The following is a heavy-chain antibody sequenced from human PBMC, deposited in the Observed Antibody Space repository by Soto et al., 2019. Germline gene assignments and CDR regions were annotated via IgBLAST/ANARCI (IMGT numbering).Heavy chain of an antibody. D-gene: IGHD2-2*01. CDR3: AKDVSSTSCYDY. J-gene: IGHJ4*02. CDR1: RFTFSSYA. CDR2: ISGSGGST. V-gene: IGHV3-23*01. Sequence: GGSLRLSCAASRFTFSSYAMSWVRQAPGKGLEWVSAISGSGGSTYYADSVKGRFTISRDNSKNTLYLQMNSLRAEDTAVYYCAKDVSSTSCYDYWGQGTLVTVSS.